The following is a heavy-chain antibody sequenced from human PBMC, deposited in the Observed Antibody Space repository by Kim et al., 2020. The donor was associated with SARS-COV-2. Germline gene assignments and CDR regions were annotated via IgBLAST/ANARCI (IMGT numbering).Heavy chain of an antibody. Sequence: SETLSLTCAVYGGSFSGYYWSWIRQPPGKGLEWIGEINHSGSTNYNPSLKSRVTISVDTSKNQFSLKLSSVTAADTAVYYCARGLVGATAPFDYWGKGTLVTVSS. CDR3: ARGLVGATAPFDY. D-gene: IGHD1-26*01. V-gene: IGHV4-34*01. CDR1: GGSFSGYY. J-gene: IGHJ4*02. CDR2: INHSGST.